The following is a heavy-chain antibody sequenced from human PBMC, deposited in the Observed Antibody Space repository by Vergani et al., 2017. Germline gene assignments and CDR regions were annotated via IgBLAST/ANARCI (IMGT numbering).Heavy chain of an antibody. J-gene: IGHJ4*02. V-gene: IGHV2-5*01. CDR1: GFSLSTSGVG. Sequence: QITLKESGPTLVKPTQTLTLTCTFSGFSLSTSGVGVGWIRQPPGKALEWLALIYWNDDKRYSPSLKSRLTITKDTSKNQVVLTMTNIDPVDTATYYCAHRRGMVAVAGTEDYWGQGTLVTVSS. CDR2: IYWNDDK. D-gene: IGHD6-19*01. CDR3: AHRRGMVAVAGTEDY.